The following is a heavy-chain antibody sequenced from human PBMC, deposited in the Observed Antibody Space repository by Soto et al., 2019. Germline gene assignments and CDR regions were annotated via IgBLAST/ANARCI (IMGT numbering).Heavy chain of an antibody. J-gene: IGHJ4*02. CDR2: IRSKANSYVT. V-gene: IGHV3-73*01. D-gene: IGHD2-2*01. CDR3: TRHADLGYCSSTSCYDFDY. CDR1: GLTFSGSA. Sequence: PGGSLRLSCAASGLTFSGSAMHWVRQASGKGLEWVGRIRSKANSYVTEYAASVKGRFTISRDDSKNTAYLQMNSLKTEDTAVYYCTRHADLGYCSSTSCYDFDYWGQGTLVTVSS.